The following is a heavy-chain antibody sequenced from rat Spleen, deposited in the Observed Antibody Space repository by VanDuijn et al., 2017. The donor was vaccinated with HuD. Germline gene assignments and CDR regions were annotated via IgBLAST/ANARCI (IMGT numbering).Heavy chain of an antibody. CDR1: GFIFSDYY. Sequence: EVQLVESDGGLVQPGRSLKLSCAASGFIFSDYYMAWVRQAPTKGLEWVATINYDGRSTFYRDSLKSRFTVSRDNAKSTLYLQMDSLRSEDTATYYCTRHGMDAWGQGASVTVSS. J-gene: IGHJ4*01. V-gene: IGHV5-29*01. CDR3: TRHGMDA. CDR2: INYDGRST.